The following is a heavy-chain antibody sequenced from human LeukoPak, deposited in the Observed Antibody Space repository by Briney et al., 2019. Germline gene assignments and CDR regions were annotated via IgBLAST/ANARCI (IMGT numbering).Heavy chain of an antibody. CDR1: GYSFTSNY. Sequence: ASVKVSCKASGYSFTSNYIHWVRRAPGQGLEWMGMIYPRDGSTSYAQKFQGRVTVTRDTSTSTVHMELSGLRSEDTAVYYCARDQEALDYWGQGTLVTVSS. J-gene: IGHJ4*02. CDR2: IYPRDGST. CDR3: ARDQEALDY. V-gene: IGHV1-46*01.